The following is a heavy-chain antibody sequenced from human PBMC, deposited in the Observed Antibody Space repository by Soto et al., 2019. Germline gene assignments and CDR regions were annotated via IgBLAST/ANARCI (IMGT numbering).Heavy chain of an antibody. D-gene: IGHD2-15*01. CDR1: GYTFTSYG. V-gene: IGHV1-18*01. Sequence: ASVKVSCKASGYTFTSYGISWVRQAPGQGLEWMGWISAYNGNTNYAQKLQGRVTMTTDTSTSTAYMELRSLRSDDTAVYYCARDMGDIVVVVAAMSDAFDIWGQGTMVTVSS. J-gene: IGHJ3*02. CDR2: ISAYNGNT. CDR3: ARDMGDIVVVVAAMSDAFDI.